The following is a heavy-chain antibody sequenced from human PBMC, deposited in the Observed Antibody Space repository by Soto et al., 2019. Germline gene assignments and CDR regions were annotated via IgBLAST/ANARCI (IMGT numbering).Heavy chain of an antibody. J-gene: IGHJ4*02. V-gene: IGHV4-39*01. CDR3: AWHYYDSSGYYWPFDY. CDR1: GGSISSSSYY. D-gene: IGHD3-22*01. Sequence: SETLSLTCTVSGGSISSSSYYWGWIRQPPGKGLEWIGSIYYSGSTYYNPSLKSRVTISVDTSKNQFSLKLSSVTAADTAVYYCAWHYYDSSGYYWPFDYWGQGTLVTVSS. CDR2: IYYSGST.